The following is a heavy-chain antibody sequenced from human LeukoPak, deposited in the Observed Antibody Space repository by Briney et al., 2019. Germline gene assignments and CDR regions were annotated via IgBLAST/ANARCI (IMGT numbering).Heavy chain of an antibody. Sequence: SETLSLTCTVSGGSISSSSYYWGWIRQPPGKGLEWIGSIYYSGSTYYNPSLKSRVTISVDTSKNQFSLKLSSVTAADTAVYYCARRSGGRFDYWGQGTLVTVSS. CDR3: ARRSGGRFDY. CDR2: IYYSGST. D-gene: IGHD3-10*01. V-gene: IGHV4-39*01. CDR1: GGSISSSSYY. J-gene: IGHJ4*02.